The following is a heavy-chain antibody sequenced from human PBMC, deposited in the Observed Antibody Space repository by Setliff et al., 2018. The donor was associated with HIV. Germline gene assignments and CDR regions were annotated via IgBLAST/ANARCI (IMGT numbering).Heavy chain of an antibody. D-gene: IGHD1-26*01. J-gene: IGHJ4*02. CDR2: ITYDGSRT. V-gene: IGHV3-30*01. Sequence: GGSLRLSCVAPGFTFRTFAMHWVRQAPGKGPEWVSVITYDGSRTYYADSGKGRFTISRDNAKGTLYLQMNSLSPDDTAVYYCVKDPREGAGYFDYWGQGTQVTVSS. CDR1: GFTFRTFA. CDR3: VKDPREGAGYFDY.